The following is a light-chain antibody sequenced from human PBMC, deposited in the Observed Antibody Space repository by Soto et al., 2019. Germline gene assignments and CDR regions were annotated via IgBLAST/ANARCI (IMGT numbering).Light chain of an antibody. Sequence: QSVLTQPASVSGSPEQSITISCTGTSSDVGGYNYVSWYQHHPGKAPKLLIYDVSNRPSGISNRFSGSKSDNTASLTISGLQPEDEADYYCSSYTTSNTRQIVFGTGTRSPS. J-gene: IGLJ1*01. CDR3: SSYTTSNTRQIV. CDR1: SSDVGGYNY. V-gene: IGLV2-14*03. CDR2: DVS.